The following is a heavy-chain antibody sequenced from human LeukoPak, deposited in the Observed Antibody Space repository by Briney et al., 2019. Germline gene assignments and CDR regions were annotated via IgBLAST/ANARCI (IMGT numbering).Heavy chain of an antibody. CDR2: IYTSGST. CDR3: ARGDSGYDCFDY. J-gene: IGHJ4*02. Sequence: SETLSLTCTVSGGSISSGSYYWSWIRQPAGKGLEWIGRIYTSGSTNYNPSLKSRVTISVDTSKNQFSLKLSSVTAADTAVYYCARGDSGYDCFDYWGQGTLVTVSS. D-gene: IGHD5-12*01. V-gene: IGHV4-61*02. CDR1: GGSISSGSYY.